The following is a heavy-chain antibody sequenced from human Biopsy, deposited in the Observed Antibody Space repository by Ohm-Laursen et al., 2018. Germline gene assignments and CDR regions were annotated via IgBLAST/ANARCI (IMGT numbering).Heavy chain of an antibody. CDR1: GGSISNNNYY. D-gene: IGHD3-22*01. CDR2: IFYRGST. CDR3: ARDYDTSGYYYVS. J-gene: IGHJ5*02. Sequence: GTLSLTCTVSGGSISNNNYYWGWIRQPPGKGLEWIGSIFYRGSTHYKPSLKSRVNISVDTSKNRFSLKLNSVTAADTAVYYCARDYDTSGYYYVSWGQGTLVTVSS. V-gene: IGHV4-39*01.